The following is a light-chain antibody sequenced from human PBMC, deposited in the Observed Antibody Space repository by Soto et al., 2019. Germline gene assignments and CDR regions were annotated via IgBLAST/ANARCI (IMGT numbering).Light chain of an antibody. J-gene: IGKJ1*01. CDR1: QSVDSN. Sequence: DIVMTQSPAPLSVSPGERATLSCKASQSVDSNLAWYQQRPGQAPRLLMYGASTRATGIPARFSGSGSGTEFTLIISSLQSEDVATYYCQHYNSYSEAFGQGTKVDIK. CDR3: QHYNSYSEA. CDR2: GAS. V-gene: IGKV3-15*01.